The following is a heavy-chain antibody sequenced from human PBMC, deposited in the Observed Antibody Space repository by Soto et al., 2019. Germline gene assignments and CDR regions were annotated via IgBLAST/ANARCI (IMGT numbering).Heavy chain of an antibody. J-gene: IGHJ6*02. Sequence: GGSLRLSCAASGFTFDTYAMHWVRQAPGKGLEWVAVISYDGSNQFYAGSVKGRFTVSRDNSKNTLYLQMNSLRNDDTAVYYCARPPWKYAESGFLEWLDYGMDVWGQGTTVTVPS. V-gene: IGHV3-30-3*01. CDR2: ISYDGSNQ. CDR3: ARPPWKYAESGFLEWLDYGMDV. D-gene: IGHD3-3*01. CDR1: GFTFDTYA.